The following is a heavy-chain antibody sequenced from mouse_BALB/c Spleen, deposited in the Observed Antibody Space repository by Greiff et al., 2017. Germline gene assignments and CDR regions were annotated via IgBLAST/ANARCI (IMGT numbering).Heavy chain of an antibody. CDR1: GFTFSSYG. V-gene: IGHV5-6*01. D-gene: IGHD1-1*01. J-gene: IGHJ2*01. Sequence: EVMLVESGGDLVKPGGSLKLSCAASGFTFSSYGMAWVRQTPGNRLEWVATIRSGGSYTYYTDSVKGQFTFTGDNATNTLYLQMSSLKSEDTAVYYCARQGHYYSNDCFDYWGQGTTLTVSA. CDR3: ARQGHYYSNDCFDY. CDR2: IRSGGSYT.